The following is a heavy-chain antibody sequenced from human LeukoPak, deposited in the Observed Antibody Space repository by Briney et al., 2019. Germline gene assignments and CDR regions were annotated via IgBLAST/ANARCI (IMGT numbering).Heavy chain of an antibody. CDR2: MNPNSGNT. V-gene: IGHV1-8*01. Sequence: ASVKVSFTASGYTFTNYDMNWVRQASGHGLEWMGWMNPNSGNTGYAQKFQGRVTMTMNTSISTAYMELSSLTLEDTAMYYCAREPLGYGDYNNWFDPWGQGTQVTVSS. CDR1: GYTFTNYD. J-gene: IGHJ5*02. CDR3: AREPLGYGDYNNWFDP. D-gene: IGHD4-17*01.